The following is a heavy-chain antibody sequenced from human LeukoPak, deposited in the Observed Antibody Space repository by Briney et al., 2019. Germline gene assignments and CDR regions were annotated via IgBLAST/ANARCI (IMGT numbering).Heavy chain of an antibody. V-gene: IGHV4-34*01. CDR2: ISHSGST. J-gene: IGHJ6*03. Sequence: PSETLSLTCAVYGGSFSGYCWSWIRQPPGKGLEWMGEISHSGSTNYNPYPKIRVTISVDTSTNKIPLKLSSVTAADTAVYYCARCTYHYDSSGYYYGRYYYYYMDVWGKGTTPTVSS. CDR3: ARCTYHYDSSGYYYGRYYYYYMDV. CDR1: GGSFSGYC. D-gene: IGHD3-22*01.